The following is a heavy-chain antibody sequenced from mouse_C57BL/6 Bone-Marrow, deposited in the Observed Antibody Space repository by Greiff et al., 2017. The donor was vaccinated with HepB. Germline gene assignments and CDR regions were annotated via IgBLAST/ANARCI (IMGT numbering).Heavy chain of an antibody. CDR3: ARRRYYRNFDV. Sequence: EVMLVESGGDLVKPGGSLKLSCAASGFTFSSYGMSWVRQTPDKRLEWVATISSGGSYTYYPDSVKGRFTISRDNAKNTLYLQMSSLKSEDTAMYYCARRRYYRNFDVWGTGTAVTVTA. V-gene: IGHV5-6*01. CDR1: GFTFSSYG. D-gene: IGHD2-14*01. J-gene: IGHJ1*03. CDR2: ISSGGSYT.